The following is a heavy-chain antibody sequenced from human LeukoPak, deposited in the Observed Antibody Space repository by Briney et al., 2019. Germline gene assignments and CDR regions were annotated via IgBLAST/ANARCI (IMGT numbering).Heavy chain of an antibody. CDR1: GGSISSSSYY. D-gene: IGHD3-3*01. CDR3: AGQDFSSVYYQVEYYFDY. V-gene: IGHV4-39*01. Sequence: SETLSLTCTVSGGSISSSSYYWGWIRQPPGEGLEWIGSIYYSGSTYYNPSLKSRVTISVDTSKNQSSLKRSPVTASEPAGYYCAGQDFSSVYYQVEYYFDYWGQRTLVTVSS. CDR2: IYYSGST. J-gene: IGHJ4*02.